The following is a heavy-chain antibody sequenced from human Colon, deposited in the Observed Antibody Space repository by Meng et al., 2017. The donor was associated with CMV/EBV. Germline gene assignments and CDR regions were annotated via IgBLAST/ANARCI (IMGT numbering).Heavy chain of an antibody. Sequence: ASVKVSCKASGYSFTNYFYHWVRQDPGHGLDWMGWINPNSGGTNYARKFQGRVTMTRDTSINTVYLELSSLRSDDTAIYYCARVVMAEQQLDFWGQGTPVTVSS. V-gene: IGHV1-2*02. D-gene: IGHD1-14*01. CDR3: ARVVMAEQQLDF. J-gene: IGHJ4*02. CDR2: INPNSGGT. CDR1: GYSFTNYF.